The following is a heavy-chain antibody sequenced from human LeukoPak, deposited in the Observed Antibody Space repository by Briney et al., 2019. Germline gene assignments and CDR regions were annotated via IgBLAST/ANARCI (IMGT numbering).Heavy chain of an antibody. V-gene: IGHV1-18*01. CDR2: ISAYNGNT. J-gene: IGHJ5*02. Sequence: ASVKVSCKASGYTFTSYGISWVRQAPGQGLEWMGWISAYNGNTNYAQKLQGRVTMTTDTSTSTAYMELRSLRSDDTAVYYCARVRRYFDWTYNWFDPWGQGTLVTVSS. CDR1: GYTFTSYG. D-gene: IGHD3-9*01. CDR3: ARVRRYFDWTYNWFDP.